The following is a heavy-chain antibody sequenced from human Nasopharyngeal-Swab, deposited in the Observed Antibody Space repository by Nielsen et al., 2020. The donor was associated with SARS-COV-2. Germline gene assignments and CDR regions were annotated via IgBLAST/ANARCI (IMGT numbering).Heavy chain of an antibody. V-gene: IGHV3-64D*08. CDR1: GFTFSSYA. D-gene: IGHD6-13*01. J-gene: IGHJ4*02. Sequence: GESLKISCSASGFTFSSYAMHWVRQAPGKGLEYVSAISSNGGSTYYADSVKGRFTISRDNSKNTLYLQMSSLRAEDTAVYYCVKDPRAAGTSPEAYFDYWGQGTLVTVSS. CDR2: ISSNGGST. CDR3: VKDPRAAGTSPEAYFDY.